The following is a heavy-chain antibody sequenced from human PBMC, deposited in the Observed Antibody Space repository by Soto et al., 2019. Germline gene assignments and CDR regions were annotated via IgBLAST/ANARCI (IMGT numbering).Heavy chain of an antibody. CDR2: ISYDGSNK. V-gene: IGHV3-30*18. J-gene: IGHJ6*02. CDR1: GFTFNTYG. Sequence: PGGSLRLSCAASGFTFNTYGIHWVRQAPGKGLEWVAVISYDGSNKYYADSVKGRFTISRDNSKNTLYLQMSSLRAEDTAAYYCAKDRTLGATGYYYYGMDVWGQGTTVTVS. D-gene: IGHD1-26*01. CDR3: AKDRTLGATGYYYYGMDV.